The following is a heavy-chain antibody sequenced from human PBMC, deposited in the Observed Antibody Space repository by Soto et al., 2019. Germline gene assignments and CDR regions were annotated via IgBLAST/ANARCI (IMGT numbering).Heavy chain of an antibody. CDR2: ISSSSSYI. CDR1: GFTFSSYS. CDR3: ARGGFKRWLQLYSDYYYGMDV. Sequence: TGGSLRLSCAASGFTFSSYSMNWVRQAPGKGLEWVSSISSSSSYIYYADSVKGRFTISRDNAKNSLYLQMNSLRAEDTAVYYCARGGFKRWLQLYSDYYYGMDVWGQGTTVTVSS. D-gene: IGHD5-12*01. J-gene: IGHJ6*02. V-gene: IGHV3-21*01.